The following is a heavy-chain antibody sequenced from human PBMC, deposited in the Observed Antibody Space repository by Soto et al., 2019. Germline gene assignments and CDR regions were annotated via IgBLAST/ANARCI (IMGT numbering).Heavy chain of an antibody. CDR1: GGSFSGYY. D-gene: IGHD6-6*01. V-gene: IGHV4-34*01. CDR2: INHSGST. Sequence: SETLSLTCAVYGGSFSGYYWSWIRQPPGKGLEWIGEINHSGSTNYNPSLKSRVTISVDTSKTQFSLKLSSVPAADTAVYDCARTRIAARDAFDIWGQGTMVTVSS. CDR3: ARTRIAARDAFDI. J-gene: IGHJ3*02.